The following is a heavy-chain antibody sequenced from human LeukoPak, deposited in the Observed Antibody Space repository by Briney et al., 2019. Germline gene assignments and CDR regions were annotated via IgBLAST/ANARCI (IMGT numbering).Heavy chain of an antibody. Sequence: PGGSLRLSCAASGFTFSSYAMHWVRQAPGKGLEWVAVISYDGSNKYYADSVKGRFTISRDNSKNTLYLQMNSLRADDTAVHYCGRGGAYCSGGSCRADDYWGQGTLVTVSS. V-gene: IGHV3-30-3*01. CDR2: ISYDGSNK. J-gene: IGHJ4*02. CDR3: GRGGAYCSGGSCRADDY. D-gene: IGHD2-15*01. CDR1: GFTFSSYA.